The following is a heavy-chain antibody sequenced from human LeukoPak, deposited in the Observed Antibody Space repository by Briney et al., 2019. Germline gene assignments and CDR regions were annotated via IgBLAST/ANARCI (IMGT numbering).Heavy chain of an antibody. D-gene: IGHD3-22*01. CDR3: ARIYYYDSSGYSTIYWYFDL. CDR1: GGSIRSYF. J-gene: IGHJ2*01. Sequence: KPSETLSLTCTVSGGSIRSYFWSWIRQPPGKGLEWIGYVYYSGSTNYNPSLKSRVTISVDTSKNQFSLKLSSVTAADTAVYYCARIYYYDSSGYSTIYWYFDLWGRGTLVTVSS. CDR2: VYYSGST. V-gene: IGHV4-59*08.